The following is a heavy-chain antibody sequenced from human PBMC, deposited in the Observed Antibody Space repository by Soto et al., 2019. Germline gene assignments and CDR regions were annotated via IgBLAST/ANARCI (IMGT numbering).Heavy chain of an antibody. Sequence: PSETLSLTCTVSGHSMSNTDYFWGWIRQTPWSDLQWIGSLFYTGHTYYNPSLLSRVTISADTSKNQLSLQLNSVTPDDTAVYYCARLIGNSWLDSWGQGTLVTVSS. CDR1: GHSMSNTDYF. J-gene: IGHJ5*01. V-gene: IGHV4-39*01. CDR2: LFYTGHT. CDR3: ARLIGNSWLDS.